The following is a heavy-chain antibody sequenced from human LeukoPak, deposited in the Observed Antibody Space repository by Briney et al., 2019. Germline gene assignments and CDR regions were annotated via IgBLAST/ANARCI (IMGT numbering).Heavy chain of an antibody. Sequence: SQTLSLTCTVSGGSISSGGYYWSWIRQHPGKGLEWIGYIYYSGSTYYNPSLKSRVTISVDTSENQFSLKLSSVTAADTAVYYCARDSVVPAVNYYYGMDVWGQGTTVTVSS. CDR3: ARDSVVPAVNYYYGMDV. D-gene: IGHD2-2*01. V-gene: IGHV4-31*03. CDR2: IYYSGST. CDR1: GGSISSGGYY. J-gene: IGHJ6*02.